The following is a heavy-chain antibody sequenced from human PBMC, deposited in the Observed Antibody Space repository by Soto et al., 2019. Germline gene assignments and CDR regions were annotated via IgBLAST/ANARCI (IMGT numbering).Heavy chain of an antibody. CDR2: IIPFFGTA. CDR3: ASGKIYYYDFWSGYYTGDYYYYGMDV. V-gene: IGHV1-69*06. J-gene: IGHJ6*02. CDR1: GGTFSSYT. Sequence: SVKVSCKASGGTFSSYTISWVRQAPGQGLERMGGIIPFFGTANYAQKCQGRVTITADKSTSTAYMELSSLRSEDTAVYYCASGKIYYYDFWSGYYTGDYYYYGMDVWGQGTTVTVSS. D-gene: IGHD3-3*01.